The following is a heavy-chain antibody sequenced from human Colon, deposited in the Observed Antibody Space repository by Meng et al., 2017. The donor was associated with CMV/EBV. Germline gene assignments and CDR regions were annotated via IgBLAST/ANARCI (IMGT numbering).Heavy chain of an antibody. Sequence: QLQPQESGPGLVKPPETLSLTCSVSGGSIRSSNYYWAWIRQPPGKGLEWIGSINYSGKTYYSPSLNSRVTISIDTSNNQFSLKVTSVTAADTAVYYRVREVEGSSRTEVWGQGTMVTVSS. J-gene: IGHJ3*01. CDR2: INYSGKT. D-gene: IGHD6-13*01. CDR1: GGSIRSSNYY. V-gene: IGHV4-39*07. CDR3: VREVEGSSRTEV.